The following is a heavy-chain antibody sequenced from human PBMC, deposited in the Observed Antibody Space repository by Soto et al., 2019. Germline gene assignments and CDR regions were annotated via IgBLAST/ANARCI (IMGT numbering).Heavy chain of an antibody. J-gene: IGHJ4*02. D-gene: IGHD4-17*01. CDR2: IYWDDDY. CDR1: GFSLTSPGVG. V-gene: IGHV2-5*02. Sequence: QITLKESGPTLVKPTQTLTLTCTFSGFSLTSPGVGVGWIRQPPGEALECLALIYWDDDYRYSPSLRSRLTIPTDTSKHQVVLTLANMDPVDTATYFCAHRNDYGDYGGGFGYWGQGTLVTVSS. CDR3: AHRNDYGDYGGGFGY.